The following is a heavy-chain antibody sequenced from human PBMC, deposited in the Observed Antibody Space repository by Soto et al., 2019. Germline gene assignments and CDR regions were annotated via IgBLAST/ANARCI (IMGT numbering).Heavy chain of an antibody. J-gene: IGHJ4*02. CDR2: IPRDGCAQ. Sequence: PGGSLRLSCEASGFTFRDYAMHWVRQAPGEGLEWVAAIPRDGCAQHYADSVKGRFSISRDNSKNTLSLQMSSLRPEDAALYSCLTPVAGKVRTAWTCIDHWGQGTLVTVSS. CDR1: GFTFRDYA. V-gene: IGHV3-30-3*01. D-gene: IGHD1-1*01. CDR3: LTPVAGKVRTAWTCIDH.